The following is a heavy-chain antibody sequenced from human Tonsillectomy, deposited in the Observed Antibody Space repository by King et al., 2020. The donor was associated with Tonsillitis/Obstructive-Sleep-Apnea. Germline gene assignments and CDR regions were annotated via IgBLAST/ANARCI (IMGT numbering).Heavy chain of an antibody. V-gene: IGHV4-34*01. D-gene: IGHD6-13*01. CDR1: GGSFSGYY. J-gene: IGHJ4*02. Sequence: VQLQQWGAGLLKPSETLSLTCAVYGGSFSGYYWSWIRQPPGKGLEWIGEINHSGSTNYNPSLKSRVTISVDTSKNQFSLKLSSVTAADTAVYYCAGDRAAAGSDRKVLGDYWGQGTLVTVSS. CDR2: INHSGST. CDR3: AGDRAAAGSDRKVLGDY.